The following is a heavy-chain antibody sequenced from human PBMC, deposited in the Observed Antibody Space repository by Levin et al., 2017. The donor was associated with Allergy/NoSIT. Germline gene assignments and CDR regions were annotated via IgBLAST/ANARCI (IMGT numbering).Heavy chain of an antibody. D-gene: IGHD3-16*02. CDR2: IKSEADGGAT. J-gene: IGHJ3*02. CDR3: SPYYVWGSSRYAFDM. CDR1: GFTFSNAW. Sequence: GGSLRLSCAASGFTFSNAWMNWVRQAPGKGLEWVGRIKSEADGGATDYAAPVKDRFTISRDDSKNTLYLQMNSLKTEDTAVYYCSPYYVWGSSRYAFDMWGQGTMVTVSS. V-gene: IGHV3-15*01.